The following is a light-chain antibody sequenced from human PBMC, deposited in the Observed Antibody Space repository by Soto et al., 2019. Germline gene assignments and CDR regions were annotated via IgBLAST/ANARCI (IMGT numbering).Light chain of an antibody. CDR1: HDITNY. CDR3: QNCSGPPPVT. V-gene: IGKV1-27*01. CDR2: AAS. J-gene: IGKJ3*01. Sequence: DIQMTQSPSSLSASVGDRVTITCRASHDITNYFAWYQQKPGKVPILLIYAASTLQSGIPSRVSGSGSGTDVTLSISSLQPEDAASDFGQNCSGPPPVTVGPGTTVDIK.